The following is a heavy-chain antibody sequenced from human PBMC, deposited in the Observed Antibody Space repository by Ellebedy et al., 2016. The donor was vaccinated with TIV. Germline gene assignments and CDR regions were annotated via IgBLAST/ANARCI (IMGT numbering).Heavy chain of an antibody. CDR2: VSFDGSNN. V-gene: IGHV3-30-3*01. CDR1: GFTFSLYS. D-gene: IGHD2-15*01. CDR3: VRATGDCSAGTCYSDMDV. J-gene: IGHJ6*03. Sequence: GESLKISCAASGFTFSLYSIHWVRQAPGKGLEWVAVVSFDGSNNYYGDSVKGRFTISRDNSKNTLYLQMNSLRVEDTAIYYCVRATGDCSAGTCYSDMDVWGKGTTVTVSS.